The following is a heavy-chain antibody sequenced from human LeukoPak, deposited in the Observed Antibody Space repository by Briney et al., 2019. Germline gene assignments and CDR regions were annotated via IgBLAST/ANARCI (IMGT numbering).Heavy chain of an antibody. CDR3: SIGGAGGTS. CDR2: INPDGSGK. Sequence: PGGSLRLSCEASGFTLSTYWMNWVRQVPGKGLDWVANINPDGSGKRYVDSVKGRFTIARDNADNSLSLQMNSLRAEDTAVYYCSIGGAGGTSWGRGPLATV. CDR1: GFTLSTYW. D-gene: IGHD3-16*01. V-gene: IGHV3-7*01. J-gene: IGHJ5*02.